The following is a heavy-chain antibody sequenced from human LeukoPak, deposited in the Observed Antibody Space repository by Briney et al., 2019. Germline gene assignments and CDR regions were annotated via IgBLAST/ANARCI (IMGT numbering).Heavy chain of an antibody. CDR3: TTGYFDWFTTAYFDY. CDR1: GFTFSNAW. CDR2: IKSKTDGGTT. Sequence: PGGSLRLSCAASGFTFSNAWMSWVRQAPGKGLEWVGRIKSKTDGGTTDYAAPVKGRFTISRDDSKNTLYLQMNSLKTEDTAVYYCTTGYFDWFTTAYFDYWGQGTLVTVSS. D-gene: IGHD3-9*01. J-gene: IGHJ4*02. V-gene: IGHV3-15*01.